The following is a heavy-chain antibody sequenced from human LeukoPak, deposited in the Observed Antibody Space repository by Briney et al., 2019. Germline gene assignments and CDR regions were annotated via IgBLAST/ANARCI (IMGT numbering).Heavy chain of an antibody. V-gene: IGHV3-30*04. CDR1: GFTFSSYA. CDR2: ISYDGSNK. D-gene: IGHD4-17*01. CDR3: ARDYGDYARYYFDY. Sequence: PGGSLRLSCAASGFTFSSYAMRWVRQAPGKELEWVAVISYDGSNKYYADSVKGRFTISRDNSKNTLYLQMNSLRAEDTAVYYCARDYGDYARYYFDYWGQGTLVTVSS. J-gene: IGHJ4*02.